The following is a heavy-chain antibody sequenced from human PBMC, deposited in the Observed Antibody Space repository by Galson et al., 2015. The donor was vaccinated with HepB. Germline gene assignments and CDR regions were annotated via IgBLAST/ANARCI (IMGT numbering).Heavy chain of an antibody. CDR1: GFTFSSYW. J-gene: IGHJ4*02. V-gene: IGHV3-74*01. CDR2: INSDGGTT. D-gene: IGHD3-10*01. CDR3: ARDRTYSSGSYYGGFDY. Sequence: SLRLSCAASGFTFSSYWMHWVRQAPGKGLVWVSRINSDGGTTNYADSVKGRFTISRDNAKNTLYLQMNSLRAEDTAVYYCARDRTYSSGSYYGGFDYWGQGTLVTVSS.